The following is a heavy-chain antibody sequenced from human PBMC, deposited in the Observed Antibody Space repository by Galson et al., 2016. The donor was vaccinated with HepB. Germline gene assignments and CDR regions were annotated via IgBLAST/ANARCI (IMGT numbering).Heavy chain of an antibody. CDR1: GYTFSDYF. V-gene: IGHV1-2*02. J-gene: IGHJ3*02. CDR2: INPISGGT. CDR3: ARGILLGSDAFDI. Sequence: SVKVSCKASGYTFSDYFLHWVRQAPGQGLEWMGWINPISGGTDLPQKFQGRVTMTRDTSINTAYMELSRLTFDDTAVYYCARGILLGSDAFDIWGQGTMVTVSS. D-gene: IGHD1-26*01.